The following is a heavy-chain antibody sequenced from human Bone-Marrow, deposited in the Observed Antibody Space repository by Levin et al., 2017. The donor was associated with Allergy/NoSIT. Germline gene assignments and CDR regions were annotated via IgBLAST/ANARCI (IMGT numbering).Heavy chain of an antibody. V-gene: IGHV3-53*01. CDR3: AGDYGPYYYYMDV. CDR1: GFTVSSNY. Sequence: PGGSLRLSCAASGFTVSSNYMTWVRQAPGKGLEWVSVFYSGGSIYYADSVKGRFTISRDNSKNTLYLQMDSLRAEDTAVYYCAGDYGPYYYYMDVWGKGTTVTVSS. J-gene: IGHJ6*03. CDR2: FYSGGSI. D-gene: IGHD4-17*01.